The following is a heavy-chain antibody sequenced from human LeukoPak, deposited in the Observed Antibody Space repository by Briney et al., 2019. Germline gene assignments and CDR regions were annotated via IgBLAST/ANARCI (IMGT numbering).Heavy chain of an antibody. J-gene: IGHJ6*01. CDR3: ARAQENSRQYYYYAMDV. Sequence: GASVRVSCKTSGYTFISYFLHWVRQAPGQGFEWMGIINPSAGSTTYAQMFQGRVTMTRDTSTSTVYMELSSLTSEDTAVYYCARAQENSRQYYYYAMDVWGQGTTVTVSS. V-gene: IGHV1-46*01. D-gene: IGHD1-7*01. CDR1: GYTFISYF. CDR2: INPSAGST.